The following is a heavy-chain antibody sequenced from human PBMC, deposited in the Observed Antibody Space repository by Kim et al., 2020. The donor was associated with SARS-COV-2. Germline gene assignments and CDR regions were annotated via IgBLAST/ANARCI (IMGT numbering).Heavy chain of an antibody. V-gene: IGHV3-21*01. CDR3: ARAILGDYVPYYYYGMDV. CDR1: GFTFSSYS. J-gene: IGHJ6*02. CDR2: ISSSSSYI. D-gene: IGHD4-17*01. Sequence: GGSLRLSCAASGFTFSSYSMNWVRQAPGKGLEWVSSISSSSSYIYYADSVKGRFTISRDNAKNSLYLQMNSLRAEDTAVYYCARAILGDYVPYYYYGMDVWGQGTTVTVSS.